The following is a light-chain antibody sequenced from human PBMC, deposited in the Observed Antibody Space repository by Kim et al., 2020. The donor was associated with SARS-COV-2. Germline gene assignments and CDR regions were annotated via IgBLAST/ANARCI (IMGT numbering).Light chain of an antibody. V-gene: IGKV3-20*01. J-gene: IGKJ2*01. CDR3: QHYGSSLPVT. Sequence: EIVLTQSPGTLSLSPGDRATLSCRASQSVSTYLVWYQQKPGQAPRLLISGASTRATGIPDRFSGSGSGTDFTLTISRLEPEDFAVYYCQHYGSSLPVTLGKGTKLEI. CDR2: GAS. CDR1: QSVSTY.